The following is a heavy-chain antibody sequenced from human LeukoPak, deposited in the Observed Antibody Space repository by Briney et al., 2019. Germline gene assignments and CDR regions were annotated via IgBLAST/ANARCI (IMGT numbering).Heavy chain of an antibody. CDR1: GFTFSSYW. J-gene: IGHJ4*02. V-gene: IGHV3-7*01. D-gene: IGHD3-22*01. CDR2: IKQDGGEK. Sequence: PGGSLRLSCAATGFTFSSYWMSWVRQAPGKGLEWVASIKQDGGEKYYVDSVEGRFTISRDNAKNSLYLQMNSLRVEDTAVYYCARRYYYDSSGPAGGFDYWGQGTLVTVSS. CDR3: ARRYYYDSSGPAGGFDY.